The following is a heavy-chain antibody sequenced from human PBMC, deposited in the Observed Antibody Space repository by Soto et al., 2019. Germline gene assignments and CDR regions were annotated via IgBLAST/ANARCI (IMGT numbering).Heavy chain of an antibody. D-gene: IGHD6-19*01. J-gene: IGHJ2*01. CDR1: GGTFSSYA. Sequence: QVQLVQSGAEVKKPGSSVKVSCKASGGTFSSYAISWVRQAPGQGLEWMGGIIPIFGTANYAQKFQGRVTITADESTSTDYMERRSLRSEGTDVYYCARSGQWLDRHGWYFDLWGRGTLVTVSS. CDR3: ARSGQWLDRHGWYFDL. V-gene: IGHV1-69*01. CDR2: IIPIFGTA.